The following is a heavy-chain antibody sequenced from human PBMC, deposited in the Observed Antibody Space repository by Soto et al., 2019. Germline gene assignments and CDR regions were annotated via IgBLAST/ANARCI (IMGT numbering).Heavy chain of an antibody. Sequence: EVQLWESGGGLVQPGGSLRLSCAASGSTFSSYAMSWVRQAPGKGLEWVSVISGSGDSTYYADSVKGRFTISRDNSKNAXYXRMSSLRAEDTAVYYCARELGYCSGGSCYMDGAFDFWGQGTMVTVSS. J-gene: IGHJ3*01. D-gene: IGHD2-15*01. CDR3: ARELGYCSGGSCYMDGAFDF. CDR1: GSTFSSYA. V-gene: IGHV3-23*01. CDR2: ISGSGDST.